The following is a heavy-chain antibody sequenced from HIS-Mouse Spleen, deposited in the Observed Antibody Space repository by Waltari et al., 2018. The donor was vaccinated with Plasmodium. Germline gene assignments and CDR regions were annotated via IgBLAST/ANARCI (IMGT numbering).Heavy chain of an antibody. CDR3: ARAPIRDAFDI. D-gene: IGHD3-9*01. CDR1: GGSFSGYY. V-gene: IGHV4-34*01. J-gene: IGHJ3*02. CDR2: INHSGST. Sequence: QVQLQQWGAGLLKPSETLSLTCAVYGGSFSGYYWSWIRQPPGKGLEWIGEINHSGSTNDHPSLKSRVTISLDTSKNQFSLKLSSVTAADTAVYYCARAPIRDAFDIWGQGTMVTVSS.